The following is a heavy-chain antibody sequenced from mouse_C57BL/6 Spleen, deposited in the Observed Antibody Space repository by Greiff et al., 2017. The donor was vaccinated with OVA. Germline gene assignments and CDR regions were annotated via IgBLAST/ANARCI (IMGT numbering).Heavy chain of an antibody. CDR1: GYSFTSYY. V-gene: IGHV1-66*01. CDR3: ARDDYARGVAY. D-gene: IGHD2-13*01. CDR2: IYPGSGNT. Sequence: VQRVESGPELVKPGASVKISCKASGYSFTSYYIHWVKQRPGQGLEWIGWIYPGSGNTKYNEKFKGKATLTADTSSSTAYMQLSSLTSEDSAVYYCARDDYARGVAYWGQGTLVTVSA. J-gene: IGHJ3*01.